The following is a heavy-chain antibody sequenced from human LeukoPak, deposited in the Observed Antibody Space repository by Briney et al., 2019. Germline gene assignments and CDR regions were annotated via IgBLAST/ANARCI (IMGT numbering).Heavy chain of an antibody. J-gene: IGHJ3*02. CDR2: ISSSSSYI. Sequence: GGSLRLFCAASGFTFSSYSMNWVRQAPGKGLEWVSSISSSSSYIYYADSVKGRFTISRDNAKNSLYLQMNSLRAEDTAVYYCARVGSGWELLSYAFDIWGQGTMVTVSS. CDR3: ARVGSGWELLSYAFDI. D-gene: IGHD1-26*01. V-gene: IGHV3-21*01. CDR1: GFTFSSYS.